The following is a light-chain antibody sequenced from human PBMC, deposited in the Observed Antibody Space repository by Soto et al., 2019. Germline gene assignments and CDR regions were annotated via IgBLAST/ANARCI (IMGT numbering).Light chain of an antibody. V-gene: IGLV2-14*01. CDR3: SSYTTGSTLYV. CDR1: SNDIGAYKY. J-gene: IGLJ1*01. Sequence: QSALTQPASVSGSSGQSITISCTGSSNDIGAYKYVSWYQQYPGKAPKLIIFEVSNRPSGVSNRFSGSKSGNTASLTIAGLQAEDEADYHCSSYTTGSTLYVFGGGTKLTVL. CDR2: EVS.